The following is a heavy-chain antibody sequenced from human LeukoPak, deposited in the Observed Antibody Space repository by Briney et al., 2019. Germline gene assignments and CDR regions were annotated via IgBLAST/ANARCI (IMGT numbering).Heavy chain of an antibody. V-gene: IGHV3-23*01. CDR1: GFTFSSYA. CDR3: ARDPSNSGYEFPGFFDY. Sequence: GGSLRLSCAASGFTFSSYAMSWVRQAPGKGLEWVSAISGSGGSTYYADSVKGRFAISRDNSKNTLYLQMNSLRAEDTAVYYCARDPSNSGYEFPGFFDYWGQGTLVTVSS. CDR2: ISGSGGST. J-gene: IGHJ4*02. D-gene: IGHD5-12*01.